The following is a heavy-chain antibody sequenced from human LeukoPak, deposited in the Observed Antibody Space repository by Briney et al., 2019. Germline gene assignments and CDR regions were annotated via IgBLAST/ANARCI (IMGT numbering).Heavy chain of an antibody. J-gene: IGHJ4*02. CDR1: GFTFSSYG. V-gene: IGHV3-53*01. CDR3: ARGFVLSGGVDY. CDR2: IYSGGST. D-gene: IGHD2-8*01. Sequence: GGSLRLSCAASGFTFSSYGMHWVRQAPGKGLEWVSVIYSGGSTYYADSVKGRFTISRDNSKNTLYLQMNSLRAEDTAVYYCARGFVLSGGVDYWGQGTLVTVSS.